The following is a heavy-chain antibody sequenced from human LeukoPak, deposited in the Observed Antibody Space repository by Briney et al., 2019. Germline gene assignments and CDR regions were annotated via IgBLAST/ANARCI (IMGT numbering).Heavy chain of an antibody. Sequence: SETLSLTCTVSGGSISSYYWSWIRQPPGKGLEWIGYIYYSGSTNYNPSLKSRVTISVDTSKNQFSLKLSSVTAADTAVYYCARRGSYCTNGVCNTAFDYWGQGTLVTVSS. CDR3: ARRGSYCTNGVCNTAFDY. D-gene: IGHD2-8*01. J-gene: IGHJ4*02. CDR2: IYYSGST. V-gene: IGHV4-59*01. CDR1: GGSISSYY.